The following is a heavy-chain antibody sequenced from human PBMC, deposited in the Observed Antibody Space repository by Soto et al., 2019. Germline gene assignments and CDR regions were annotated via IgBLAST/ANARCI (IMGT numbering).Heavy chain of an antibody. J-gene: IGHJ6*04. CDR3: ARVEWLLHAHYYYGMEV. V-gene: IGHV4-34*01. CDR1: GGSFSGYY. CDR2: INHSGST. D-gene: IGHD6-19*01. Sequence: SETLSLTCAVYGGSFSGYYWSWIRQPPGKGLEWIGEINHSGSTNYNPSLKSRVTISVDTSKNQLSLRLSSVTAADTAVYYCARVEWLLHAHYYYGMEVWGKGTTVNVSS.